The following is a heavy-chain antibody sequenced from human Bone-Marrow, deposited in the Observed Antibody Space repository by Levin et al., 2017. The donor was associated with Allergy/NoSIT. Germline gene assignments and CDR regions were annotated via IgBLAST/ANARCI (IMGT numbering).Heavy chain of an antibody. J-gene: IGHJ4*02. Sequence: GGSLRLSCAASGFTFSNAWMSWVRQAPGKGLEWVGRIKSKTDGGTTDYAAPVKGRFTISRDDSKNTLYLQMNSLKTEDTAVYYCTTDPYYDYVWGSYRYSPYSGATDYWGQGTLVTVSS. CDR1: GFTFSNAW. CDR2: IKSKTDGGTT. CDR3: TTDPYYDYVWGSYRYSPYSGATDY. D-gene: IGHD3-16*02. V-gene: IGHV3-15*01.